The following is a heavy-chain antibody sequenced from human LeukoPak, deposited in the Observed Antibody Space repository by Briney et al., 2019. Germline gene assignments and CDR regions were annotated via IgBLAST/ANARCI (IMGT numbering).Heavy chain of an antibody. CDR1: GGTFSSYA. CDR2: IIPILGIA. D-gene: IGHD3-22*01. V-gene: IGHV1-69*04. Sequence: ASVKVSCRASGGTFSSYAISWVRQAPGQGLGWMGRIIPILGIANYAQKFQGRVTITADKSTSTAYMELSSLRSEDTAVYYCARVGGDSSGYSTWFDPWGQGTLVTVSS. CDR3: ARVGGDSSGYSTWFDP. J-gene: IGHJ5*02.